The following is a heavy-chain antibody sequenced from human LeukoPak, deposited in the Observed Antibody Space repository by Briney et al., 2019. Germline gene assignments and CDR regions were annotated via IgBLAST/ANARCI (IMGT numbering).Heavy chain of an antibody. CDR3: ANFGYGSGSYSTGFSY. Sequence: GGSLRLSCAASGFTFSSYGMHWVRQAPGKGLEWVAVISYDGSNKYYADSVKGRFTISRDSSKNTLYLQMNSLRAEDTAVYYCANFGYGSGSYSTGFSYWGQGTLVTVSS. V-gene: IGHV3-30*18. J-gene: IGHJ4*02. D-gene: IGHD3-10*01. CDR2: ISYDGSNK. CDR1: GFTFSSYG.